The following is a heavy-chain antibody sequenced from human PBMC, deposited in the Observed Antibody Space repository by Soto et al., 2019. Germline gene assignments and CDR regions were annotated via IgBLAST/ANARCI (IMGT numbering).Heavy chain of an antibody. CDR3: ARDVSTGSSSLYLDAFDI. D-gene: IGHD6-13*01. Sequence: DLEESGGDLVQPGGSLRLSCAASGFTLSAYWMTWVRQAPGKGLEWVANINRDGSKKSYLDSVRGRFTISRDNVGNSLYLQMDSLRAVDTALYYCARDVSTGSSSLYLDAFDIWGQGTMVTVSS. CDR2: INRDGSKK. CDR1: GFTLSAYW. V-gene: IGHV3-7*05. J-gene: IGHJ3*02.